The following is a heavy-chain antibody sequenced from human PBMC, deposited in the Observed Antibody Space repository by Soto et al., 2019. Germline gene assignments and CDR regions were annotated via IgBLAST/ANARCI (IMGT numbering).Heavy chain of an antibody. CDR3: ARGRVWEDYYYYGMDV. CDR2: IIPIFGTA. J-gene: IGHJ6*02. D-gene: IGHD1-26*01. V-gene: IGHV1-69*06. CDR1: GGTFSSYA. Sequence: SVKVSCKASGGTFSSYAISWVRQAPGQGLEWMGGIIPIFGTANYAQKFQGRVTITADKSTSTAYMVLSSLRSEDTAVYYCARGRVWEDYYYYGMDVWGQGTTVTVSS.